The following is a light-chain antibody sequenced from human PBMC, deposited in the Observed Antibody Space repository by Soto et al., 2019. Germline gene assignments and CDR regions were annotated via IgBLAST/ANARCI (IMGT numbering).Light chain of an antibody. CDR2: AVT. CDR3: SSYTSSSTVV. V-gene: IGLV2-14*01. Sequence: QSALTQPASVSGSPGQSITMSCTGTSSDIGGYNFVSWYQHHPGKAPKLMIYAVTDRPSGISNRFSGSKSGNTASLTISGLQDDDEADYYCSSYTSSSTVVFGGGTQLTVL. CDR1: SSDIGGYNF. J-gene: IGLJ3*02.